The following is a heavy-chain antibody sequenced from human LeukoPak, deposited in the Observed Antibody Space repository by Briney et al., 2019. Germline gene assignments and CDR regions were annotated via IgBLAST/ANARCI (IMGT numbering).Heavy chain of an antibody. CDR2: ISSSSSYI. CDR3: ARDASSSGVAEYFQH. V-gene: IGHV3-21*01. J-gene: IGHJ1*01. CDR1: GFTFSSYS. Sequence: GGSLRLSCAASGFTFSSYSMNWVRQAPGKGLEWVSSISSSSSYIYYADSVKGRFTISRDNAKNSPYLQMNSLRAEDTAVYYCARDASSSGVAEYFQHWGQGTLVTVSS. D-gene: IGHD6-6*01.